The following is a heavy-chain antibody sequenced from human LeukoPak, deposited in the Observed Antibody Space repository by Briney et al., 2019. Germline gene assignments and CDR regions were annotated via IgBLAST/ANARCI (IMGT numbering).Heavy chain of an antibody. Sequence: ASVKVSCKASGYTFTGYYMHWVRQAPGQGLEWMGWINPNSGGTNYAQKFQGRVTMTRDTSISTAYMELSRLRSDDTAVYYRARGELGMIYFDYWGQGTLVTVSS. CDR1: GYTFTGYY. V-gene: IGHV1-2*02. CDR3: ARGELGMIYFDY. D-gene: IGHD7-27*01. J-gene: IGHJ4*02. CDR2: INPNSGGT.